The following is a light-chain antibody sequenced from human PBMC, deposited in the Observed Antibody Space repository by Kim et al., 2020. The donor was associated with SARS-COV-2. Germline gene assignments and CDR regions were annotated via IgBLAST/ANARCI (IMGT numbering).Light chain of an antibody. Sequence: GQRGTVSCSGSRSNIGSNTVNWFQQVPGTAPKLRIYNGNQRPSGVPDRVSGSKSGTSASLAIGGLQSEDEAHYYCAAWDNSLKGWVFGGGTQLTVL. V-gene: IGLV1-44*01. CDR2: NGN. CDR3: AAWDNSLKGWV. CDR1: RSNIGSNT. J-gene: IGLJ3*02.